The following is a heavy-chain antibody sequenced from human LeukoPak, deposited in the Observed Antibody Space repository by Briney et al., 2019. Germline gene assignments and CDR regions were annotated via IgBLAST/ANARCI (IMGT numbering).Heavy chain of an antibody. CDR1: GYTFTGYY. CDR3: ARGDYRSIFGVVIIGKNAFDI. Sequence: ASVKVSCKASGYTFTGYYMHWVRQAPGQGLEWMGWINTNTGNPTYAQGFTGRFVFSLDTSVSTAYLQISSLKAEDTAVYYCARGDYRSIFGVVIIGKNAFDIWGQGTMVTVSS. V-gene: IGHV7-4-1*02. D-gene: IGHD3-3*01. J-gene: IGHJ3*02. CDR2: INTNTGNP.